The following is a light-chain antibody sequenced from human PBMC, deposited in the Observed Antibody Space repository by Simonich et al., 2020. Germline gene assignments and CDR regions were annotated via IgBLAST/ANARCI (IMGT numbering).Light chain of an antibody. Sequence: EIVMTQSPATLSVSPGERATLSCRASQSVSSNLARYQQKPGQAPRLLIYGASTRATGIPARFSGSGSWTEFTLTISSMQSEDFAVYYCQQYNNWSWTFGQGTKVEIK. CDR3: QQYNNWSWT. J-gene: IGKJ1*01. CDR1: QSVSSN. V-gene: IGKV3-15*01. CDR2: GAS.